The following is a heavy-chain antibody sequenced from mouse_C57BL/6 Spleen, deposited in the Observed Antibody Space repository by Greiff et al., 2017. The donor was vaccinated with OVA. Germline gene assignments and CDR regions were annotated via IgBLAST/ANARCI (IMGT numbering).Heavy chain of an antibody. CDR3: ARSRGLYAMDY. CDR1: GFTFSSYA. J-gene: IGHJ4*01. CDR2: ISDGGSYT. V-gene: IGHV5-4*03. Sequence: EVKLVESGGGLVKPGGSLKLSCAASGFTFSSYAMPWVRQTPEKRLEWVATISDGGSYTNYTDNVKGRSTMSRDNSKNTVYLQLSHLQSEDTAVYYCARSRGLYAMDYWGQGTSVTVSS.